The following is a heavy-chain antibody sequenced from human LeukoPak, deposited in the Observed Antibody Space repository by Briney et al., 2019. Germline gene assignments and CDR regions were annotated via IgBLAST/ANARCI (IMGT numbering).Heavy chain of an antibody. V-gene: IGHV3-73*01. CDR2: VTTKPNNYAT. Sequence: GGSLKLSCAASGFIFGGSDMRWVRQASGKGLEWVGRVTTKPNNYATTYGASVKGRFTISRDDSANTAYLQMNSLKTEDTAVYYCTTYRSGHYWGQGTLVTVSS. CDR3: TTYRSGHY. D-gene: IGHD6-19*01. CDR1: GFIFGGSD. J-gene: IGHJ4*02.